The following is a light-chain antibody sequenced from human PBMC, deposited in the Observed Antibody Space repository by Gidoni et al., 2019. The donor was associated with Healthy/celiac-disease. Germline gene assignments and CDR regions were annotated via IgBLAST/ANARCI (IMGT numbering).Light chain of an antibody. CDR3: QQRSNWPPWT. Sequence: EIVLTQSPATLSLSPGERASQSVSSYLAWYQQKPGQAPRLLIYDASNRATGIPASFSGSGSGTDFTLTISSLEPEDFAVYYCQQRSNWPPWTFGQGTKVEIK. CDR1: QSVSSY. J-gene: IGKJ1*01. V-gene: IGKV3-11*01. CDR2: DAS.